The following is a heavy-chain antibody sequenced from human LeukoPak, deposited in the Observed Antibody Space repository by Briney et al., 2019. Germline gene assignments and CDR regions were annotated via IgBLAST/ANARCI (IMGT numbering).Heavy chain of an antibody. CDR3: ARDLSSVVVPAAILGGPTDY. V-gene: IGHV1-2*02. CDR1: GYTFTGYC. Sequence: ASVKVSCKASGYTFTGYCMHWLRQAPGQGLEWMGWINPNSGGTNYAQKFQGRVTMTRDTSISTAYMELSRLRSDDTAVYYCARDLSSVVVPAAILGGPTDYWGQGTLVTVSS. J-gene: IGHJ4*02. CDR2: INPNSGGT. D-gene: IGHD2-2*01.